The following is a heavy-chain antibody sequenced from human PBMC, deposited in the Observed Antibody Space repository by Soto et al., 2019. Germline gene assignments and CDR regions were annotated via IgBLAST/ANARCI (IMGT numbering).Heavy chain of an antibody. J-gene: IGHJ4*02. Sequence: PGGSLRLSCAASGFTVSSNYMSWVRQAPGKGLEWVSVIYSGGSTYYADSVKGRFTISRDNSKNTLYLQMNSLRAEDTAVYYCARANWNYGVSFTYYFDYWGQGILVTLSS. CDR2: IYSGGST. CDR1: GFTVSSNY. V-gene: IGHV3-66*01. D-gene: IGHD1-7*01. CDR3: ARANWNYGVSFTYYFDY.